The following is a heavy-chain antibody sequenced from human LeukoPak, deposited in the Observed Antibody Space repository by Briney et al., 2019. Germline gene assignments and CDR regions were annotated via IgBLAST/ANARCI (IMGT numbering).Heavy chain of an antibody. Sequence: SETLSLTCAVYGGSFSGYYWSWLRQPPGKGLEWIGEINHSGSTNYNPSLKSRVTISVDTSKNQLSLKLSSVTAADTAVYYCARGRKTMVRGVISSSSLYYYSYYMDVWGKGTTVTVSS. CDR2: INHSGST. CDR3: ARGRKTMVRGVISSSSLYYYSYYMDV. D-gene: IGHD3-10*01. CDR1: GGSFSGYY. V-gene: IGHV4-34*01. J-gene: IGHJ6*03.